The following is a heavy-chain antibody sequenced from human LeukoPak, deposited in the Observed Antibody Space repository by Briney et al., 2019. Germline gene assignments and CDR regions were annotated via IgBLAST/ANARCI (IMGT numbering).Heavy chain of an antibody. D-gene: IGHD3-22*01. Sequence: SVKVSCKASGGTFSSYAISWVRQAPGQGLEWMGGIIPSFGTANYAQKFQGRVTITADESTSTAYMELSSLRSDDTAVYYCARARASRYYYDSSGYYYFDYWGQGTLVTVSS. CDR2: IIPSFGTA. V-gene: IGHV1-69*13. CDR3: ARARASRYYYDSSGYYYFDY. J-gene: IGHJ4*02. CDR1: GGTFSSYA.